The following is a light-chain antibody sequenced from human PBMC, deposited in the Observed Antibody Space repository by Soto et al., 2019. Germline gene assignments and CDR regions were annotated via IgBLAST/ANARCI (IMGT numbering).Light chain of an antibody. J-gene: IGKJ2*01. V-gene: IGKV3-20*01. CDR1: QSVDSIY. CDR3: QQYGSSPYT. Sequence: EIVLTQSPGTLSLSPGERATLSCRASQSVDSIYIAWYQQKPGQPPRLLIYSASSWATGVPARFSGSGSGPDFTLTISRLEPEDSAVYYCQQYGSSPYTSGQGTKLEIK. CDR2: SAS.